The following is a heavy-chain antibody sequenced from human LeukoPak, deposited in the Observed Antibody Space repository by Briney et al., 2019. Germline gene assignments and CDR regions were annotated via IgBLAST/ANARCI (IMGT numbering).Heavy chain of an antibody. V-gene: IGHV4-59*01. D-gene: IGHD4/OR15-4a*01. J-gene: IGHJ4*02. Sequence: SENVSLTCTVPGDSISNYFWSWVRQPPGKGLEWIGYMHNGVHTNYNPSLKSRVTISGDTSKNQLSLKLTSVTAADTAVYYCAATIKRDYGDTNLDFWGQGTLVTVSS. CDR3: AATIKRDYGDTNLDF. CDR2: MHNGVHT. CDR1: GDSISNYF.